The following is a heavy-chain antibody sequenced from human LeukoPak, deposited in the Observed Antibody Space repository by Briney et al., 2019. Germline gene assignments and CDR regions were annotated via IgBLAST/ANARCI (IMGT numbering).Heavy chain of an antibody. CDR3: ARPGPLWFGELLPCSFDY. D-gene: IGHD3-10*01. CDR2: ISSSSSYI. Sequence: TGGSLRLSCAASGFTFSSYSMNWVRQAPGKGLEWVSSISSSSSYIYYADSVKGRFTISRDNAKNSLYLQMNSLRAEDTAVYYCARPGPLWFGELLPCSFDYWGQGTLVTVSS. J-gene: IGHJ4*02. CDR1: GFTFSSYS. V-gene: IGHV3-21*01.